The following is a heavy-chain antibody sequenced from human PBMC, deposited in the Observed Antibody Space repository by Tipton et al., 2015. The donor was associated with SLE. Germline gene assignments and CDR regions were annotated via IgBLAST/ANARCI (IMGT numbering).Heavy chain of an antibody. CDR1: GFTFDDYA. J-gene: IGHJ6*02. Sequence: SLRLSCAASGFTFDDYAMHWVRQAPGKGLEWVSGISWNSGSIGYADSVKGRFTISRDNAKNSLYLQMNCLRAEDTALYYCAKEGLTIFGVVIYYYGMDVWGQGTTVTVSS. CDR2: ISWNSGSI. D-gene: IGHD3-3*01. V-gene: IGHV3-9*01. CDR3: AKEGLTIFGVVIYYYGMDV.